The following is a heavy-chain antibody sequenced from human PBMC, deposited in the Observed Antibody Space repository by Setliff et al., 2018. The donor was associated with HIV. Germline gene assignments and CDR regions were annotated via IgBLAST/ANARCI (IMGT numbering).Heavy chain of an antibody. CDR3: ARGAFIGYGWSYFGMDV. J-gene: IGHJ6*02. D-gene: IGHD3-22*01. Sequence: ASVKVSCKASGYTFATYAVLWVRQAPGQRLESMGWINPGNGNTKYSQKFQGRVTISMDASATTLYMELSSLRSEDTAVYYCARGAFIGYGWSYFGMDVWGQGTTVTVSS. CDR1: GYTFATYA. CDR2: INPGNGNT. V-gene: IGHV1-3*01.